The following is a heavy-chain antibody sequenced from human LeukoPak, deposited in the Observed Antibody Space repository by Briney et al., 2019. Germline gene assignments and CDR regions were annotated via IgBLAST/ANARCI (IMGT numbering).Heavy chain of an antibody. V-gene: IGHV3-7*04. CDR2: IKQDGREK. J-gene: IGHJ4*02. CDR3: TRATQGYFDY. Sequence: GGSLRLSCAASGFNFNSCWMSWVRQAPGKGLEWVAHIKQDGREKHYVDSVKGRFTISRDNAKNSLYLGMNSLRVEDTAVYYCTRATQGYFDYWGQGALVTVSS. CDR1: GFNFNSCW.